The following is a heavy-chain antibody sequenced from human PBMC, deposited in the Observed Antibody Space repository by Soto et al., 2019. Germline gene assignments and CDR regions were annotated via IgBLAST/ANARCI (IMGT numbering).Heavy chain of an antibody. D-gene: IGHD3-10*01. J-gene: IGHJ4*02. CDR3: ASTAGILLWFGEARYYFDY. CDR1: GGSFSGYY. CDR2: INHSGST. V-gene: IGHV4-34*01. Sequence: QVHLQQWGAGLLKPSETLSLTCAVYGGSFSGYYWSWIRQPPGKGLEWIGEINHSGSTNYNPSLKSRVTISVDKPKHQFSLMLSSVTAADTAVYYCASTAGILLWFGEARYYFDYWGQGTLVTV.